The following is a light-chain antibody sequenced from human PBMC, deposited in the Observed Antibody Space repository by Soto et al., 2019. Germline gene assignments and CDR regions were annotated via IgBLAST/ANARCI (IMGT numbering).Light chain of an antibody. CDR2: KAS. Sequence: DIQMTQSPSTLSASVGDRVTITCRASQSISSWLAWCQQKPGKAPKPLIYKASRLESGVPSRFSGSGSGTEFTLTISSLQPDDFATYYCQQYNSYPWTFGQGTKVEIK. CDR3: QQYNSYPWT. J-gene: IGKJ1*01. CDR1: QSISSW. V-gene: IGKV1-5*03.